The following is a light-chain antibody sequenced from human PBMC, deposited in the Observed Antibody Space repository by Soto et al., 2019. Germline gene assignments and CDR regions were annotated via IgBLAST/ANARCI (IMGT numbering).Light chain of an antibody. CDR3: LSYAGSYIYV. V-gene: IGLV2-11*01. J-gene: IGLJ1*01. CDR2: DVS. CDR1: NSDVGGYNS. Sequence: QSALTQPRSVSGSPGQSVTISCTGTNSDVGGYNSVSWYQQHPGKAPQLIIYDVSKRPSGVPDRFSASKSGNTASLTISGLRAEDEADYYCLSYAGSYIYVFGTGTKLTVL.